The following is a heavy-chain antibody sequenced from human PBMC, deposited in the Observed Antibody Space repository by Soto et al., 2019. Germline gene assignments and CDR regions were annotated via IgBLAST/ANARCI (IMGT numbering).Heavy chain of an antibody. CDR3: ASRIPILTGYNV. J-gene: IGHJ6*02. Sequence: PSETLSLTCAVSGGSISSGGYSWSWIWQPPGKGLEWIGYIYHSGSTYYNPSLKSRVTISVDRSKNQFSLKLSSVTAADTAVYYCASRIPILTGYNVWGQGTTVTVSS. CDR2: IYHSGST. CDR1: GGSISSGGYS. D-gene: IGHD3-9*01. V-gene: IGHV4-30-2*01.